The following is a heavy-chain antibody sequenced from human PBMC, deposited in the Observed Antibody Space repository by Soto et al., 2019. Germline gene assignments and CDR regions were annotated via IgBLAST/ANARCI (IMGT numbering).Heavy chain of an antibody. V-gene: IGHV3-23*01. CDR2: ISGSGGST. J-gene: IGHJ4*02. D-gene: IGHD3-3*01. CDR3: ARPPYDFWSGYYGYFDY. CDR1: GFTFSSYA. Sequence: GGSLRLSCAASGFTFSSYAMSWVRQAPGKGLEWVSAISGSGGSTYYADSVKGRFTISRDNSKNTLYLQMNSLRAEDTAVYYCARPPYDFWSGYYGYFDYWGQGTLVTVSS.